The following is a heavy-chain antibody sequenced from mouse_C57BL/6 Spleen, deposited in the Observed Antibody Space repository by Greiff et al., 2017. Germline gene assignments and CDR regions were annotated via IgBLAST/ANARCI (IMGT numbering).Heavy chain of an antibody. CDR2: ISRGSSTI. V-gene: IGHV5-17*01. CDR1: GFTFSDYG. J-gene: IGHJ2*01. Sequence: EVQLVESGGGLVKPGGSLKLSCAASGFTFSDYGIHWVRQAPEKGLEWVAYISRGSSTIYYADKVKGRFTIARDNSNNALFRQMTSLGSEDTAMYYCAWELVGYWGQGTTLTVSS. CDR3: AWELVGY.